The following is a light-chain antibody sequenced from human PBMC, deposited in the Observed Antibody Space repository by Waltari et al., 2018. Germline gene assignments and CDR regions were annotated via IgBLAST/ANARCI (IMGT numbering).Light chain of an antibody. V-gene: IGKV2-28*01. Sequence: MPQSPLSPPVTHREPASISCSPRQSLLHSNGYNYVVWYLQKPGQSPQLLIYVGSNRASGVPDRFSGSGAGTDFTLKISRVEAEDVGVYYCMQALQTPHTFGQGTKLDIK. CDR2: VGS. J-gene: IGKJ2*01. CDR1: QSLLHSNGYNY. CDR3: MQALQTPHT.